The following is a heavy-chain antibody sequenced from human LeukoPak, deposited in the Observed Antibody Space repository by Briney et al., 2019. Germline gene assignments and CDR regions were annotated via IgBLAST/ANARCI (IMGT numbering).Heavy chain of an antibody. CDR3: ARASYAFGNWFDP. CDR1: GGSISSSSYY. D-gene: IGHD3-16*01. CDR2: IYYSGST. V-gene: IGHV4-39*07. Sequence: PSETLSLTCTVSGGSISSSSYYWGWIRQPPGKGLEWIGSIYYSGSTYYNPSLKSRVTISVDTSKNQFSLKLSSVTAADTAVYYCARASYAFGNWFDPWGQGTLVTVSS. J-gene: IGHJ5*02.